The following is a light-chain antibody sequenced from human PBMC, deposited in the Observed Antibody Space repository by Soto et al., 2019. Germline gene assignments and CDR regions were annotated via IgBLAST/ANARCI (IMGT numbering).Light chain of an antibody. CDR2: GAS. J-gene: IGKJ2*01. CDR3: LQSGNSPLT. Sequence: EVVLTQSPATLSLSPGERATLSCRPSRRISSDYLAWYQQRPGQAPILLIYGASTRATDIPDRFTGSGSGTDFTLIISRLEPEDFAVYYCLQSGNSPLTFGQGTRLEIK. CDR1: RRISSDY. V-gene: IGKV3-20*01.